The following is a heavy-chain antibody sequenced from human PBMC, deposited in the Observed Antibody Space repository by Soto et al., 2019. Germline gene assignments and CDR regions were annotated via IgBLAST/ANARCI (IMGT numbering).Heavy chain of an antibody. CDR3: AKIPVKVTLIYFDY. J-gene: IGHJ4*02. CDR1: GFTFSSYA. Sequence: PGGSLILSCAASGFTFSSYAMSWVRQAPGKGLEWVSAISGSGGSTYYADSVKGRFTISRDNSKNTLYLQMNSLRAEDTAVYYCAKIPVKVTLIYFDYWGQGTLVTVSS. CDR2: ISGSGGST. D-gene: IGHD2-21*02. V-gene: IGHV3-23*01.